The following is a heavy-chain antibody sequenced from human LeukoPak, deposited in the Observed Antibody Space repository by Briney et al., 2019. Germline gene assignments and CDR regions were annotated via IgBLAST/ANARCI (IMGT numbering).Heavy chain of an antibody. Sequence: SETLSLTCAVSGYSISSGYYWGWIRQPPGKGLEWIGSIYHSGSTYYNPSLKSRVTISVDTSKNQFSLKLSSVTAADTAVYYCARMSNWLPDYRGQGTLVTVSS. CDR2: IYHSGST. CDR1: GYSISSGYY. J-gene: IGHJ4*02. V-gene: IGHV4-38-2*01. D-gene: IGHD7-27*01. CDR3: ARMSNWLPDY.